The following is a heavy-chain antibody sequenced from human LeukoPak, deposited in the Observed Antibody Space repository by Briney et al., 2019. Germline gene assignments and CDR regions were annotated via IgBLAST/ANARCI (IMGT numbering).Heavy chain of an antibody. Sequence: ASVNVSCKXSGYTFTRYYIHRVRQAPRQGLEWMGINNPADGSASYQERFQGRVTVTRDTSTSTVYMELSSLRSEDMAMYYCARVSGGPYDYWGQGTLVTVSS. J-gene: IGHJ4*02. CDR2: NNPADGSA. CDR1: GYTFTRYY. CDR3: ARVSGGPYDY. V-gene: IGHV1-46*01. D-gene: IGHD3-10*02.